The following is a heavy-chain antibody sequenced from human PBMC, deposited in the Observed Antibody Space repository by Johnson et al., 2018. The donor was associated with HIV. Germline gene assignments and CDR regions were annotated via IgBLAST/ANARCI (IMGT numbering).Heavy chain of an antibody. CDR1: GFTFSSYG. CDR3: ARGQHYYSGSGRYYNGGFVI. CDR2: ISYDVSNK. Sequence: QVQLVESGGGVVQPGRSLRLSCAASGFTFSSYGMHWVRQAPGKGLEWVAVISYDVSNKYYADSVKGRFTISRDNSKNTLYLQMNSLRAEDTAVYSCARGQHYYSGSGRYYNGGFVIWGQGTMVTVSS. D-gene: IGHD3-10*01. J-gene: IGHJ3*02. V-gene: IGHV3-30*19.